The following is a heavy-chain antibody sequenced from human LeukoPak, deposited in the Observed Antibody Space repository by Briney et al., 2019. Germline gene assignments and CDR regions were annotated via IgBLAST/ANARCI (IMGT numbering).Heavy chain of an antibody. Sequence: GGSLRLSCAGSGFTFSSYWMNWVRQVPGKGLVWVSHINTFGTTATYADSVKGRFTIPRDNANNTLYLQMNSLRVEDTAVYYCVRDNAYKFDYWGQGTLVTVPS. V-gene: IGHV3-74*01. CDR2: INTFGTTA. CDR3: VRDNAYKFDY. J-gene: IGHJ4*02. D-gene: IGHD5-24*01. CDR1: GFTFSSYW.